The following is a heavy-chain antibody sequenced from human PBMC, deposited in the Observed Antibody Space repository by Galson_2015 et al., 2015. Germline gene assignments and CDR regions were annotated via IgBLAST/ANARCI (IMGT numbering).Heavy chain of an antibody. CDR1: GFTFSSYS. CDR2: ISSSGRY. CDR3: ARVASYFDF. Sequence: SLRLSCAASGFTFSSYSINWVRQAPGKGLEWVSSISSSGRYYADSVEGRFTISRDNAKNSLYLQMNSLRAEDTAVYYCARVASYFDFWGQGTLVTVSS. J-gene: IGHJ4*02. V-gene: IGHV3-21*01.